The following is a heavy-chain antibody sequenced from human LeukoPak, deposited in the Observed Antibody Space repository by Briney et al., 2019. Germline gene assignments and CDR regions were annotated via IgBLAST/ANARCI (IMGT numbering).Heavy chain of an antibody. D-gene: IGHD7-27*01. J-gene: IGHJ4*02. CDR3: ATNTGTVFDY. CDR2: IYYSGST. CDR1: GGSISSYY. V-gene: IGHV4-59*01. Sequence: SETLSLTCTVSGGSISSYYWSWIRQPPGTGLKWIGYIYYSGSTNYNPSLNSRVTISVDTSKNQFSLKLSSVTAADTAVYYCATNTGTVFDYWGQGALVTVSS.